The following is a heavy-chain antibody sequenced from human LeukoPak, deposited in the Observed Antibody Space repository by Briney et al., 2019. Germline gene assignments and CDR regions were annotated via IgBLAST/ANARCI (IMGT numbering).Heavy chain of an antibody. CDR1: GGSISTSNYY. CDR2: IFYSGST. CDR3: ARGAPWRVYYYYMDV. Sequence: PSETLSLTCTVSGGSISTSNYYWGWIRQPPGKGLEWIGNIFYSGSTYYNPSLKSRVTISVDTSKNQFSLKLSSVTAADTAVYYCARGAPWRVYYYYMDVWGKGTTVTVSS. V-gene: IGHV4-39*07. D-gene: IGHD5-12*01. J-gene: IGHJ6*03.